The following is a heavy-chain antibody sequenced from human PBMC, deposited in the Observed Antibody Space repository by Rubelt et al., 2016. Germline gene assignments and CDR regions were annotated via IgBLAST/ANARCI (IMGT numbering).Heavy chain of an antibody. CDR1: GYTFTELS. Sequence: QVQLVQSGAEVKKPGASVKVSCKVSGYTFTELSMHWVRQAPGKGLEWMGGFDPEEGETIYAPRVQGRVTRTEDTSTDTAYMELSSLRSEDTAVYYCATGQYSSGCDYWGQGTLVTVSS. V-gene: IGHV1-24*01. J-gene: IGHJ4*02. CDR3: ATGQYSSGCDY. CDR2: FDPEEGET. D-gene: IGHD6-19*01.